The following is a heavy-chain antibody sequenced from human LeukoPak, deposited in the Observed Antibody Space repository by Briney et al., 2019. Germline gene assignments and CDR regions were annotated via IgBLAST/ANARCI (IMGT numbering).Heavy chain of an antibody. Sequence: SSVKVSCKASGYTFTGYYMHLVGQAPEQGREGMGLINPNSGGTTYAQKFQGRVTMTRDTSISKASMELTRLRSDDTPVHYCARARHYYDSSAYGSHDHWLGREKDAFDIWGQGTMVTVSS. CDR1: GYTFTGYY. CDR3: ARARHYYDSSAYGSHDHWLGREKDAFDI. D-gene: IGHD3-22*01. CDR2: INPNSGGT. J-gene: IGHJ3*02. V-gene: IGHV1-2*02.